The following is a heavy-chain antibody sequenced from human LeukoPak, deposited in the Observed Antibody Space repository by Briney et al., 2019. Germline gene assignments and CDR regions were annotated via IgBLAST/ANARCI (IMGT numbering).Heavy chain of an antibody. CDR3: ARVGVVVPAAIHYYYYYYMDV. Sequence: SETLSLTCTVSGGSISSYYWSWIRQPPGKGLEWIGYIYYSGSTNYNPSLKSRVTISVDTSKNQFSLKLSSVTAADTAVYYCARVGVVVPAAIHYYYYYYMDVWGKGTTVTVSS. CDR1: GGSISSYY. CDR2: IYYSGST. J-gene: IGHJ6*03. D-gene: IGHD2-2*01. V-gene: IGHV4-59*01.